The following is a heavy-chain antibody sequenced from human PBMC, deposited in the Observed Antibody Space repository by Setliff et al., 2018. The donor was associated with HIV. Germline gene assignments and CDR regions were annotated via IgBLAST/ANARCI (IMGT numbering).Heavy chain of an antibody. J-gene: IGHJ3*02. Sequence: GASVKVSCKASGYAFRDYYINWVQQAPGNGLQWMGRIDPKNGRTIYAEKFQGRVTIIADTSIDTTYMELSSLRSEDTAIYYCAAEGNIFDIWGQGTMVTVSS. CDR3: AAEGNIFDI. CDR1: GYAFRDYY. CDR2: IDPKNGRT. V-gene: IGHV1-69-2*01.